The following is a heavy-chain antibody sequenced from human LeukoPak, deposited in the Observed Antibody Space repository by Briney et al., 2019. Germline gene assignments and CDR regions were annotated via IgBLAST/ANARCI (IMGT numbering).Heavy chain of an antibody. CDR2: ISWNSGSI. CDR1: GFTFDDYA. V-gene: IGHV3-9*01. Sequence: GGSLRLSCAASGFTFDDYAMHWVRQAPGKGLEWVPGISWNSGSIGYADSVKGRFTISRDNAKNSLYLQMNSLRAEDTALYYCAKDLGRGGYNYGGVRPFDYWGQGTLVTVSS. J-gene: IGHJ4*02. CDR3: AKDLGRGGYNYGGVRPFDY. D-gene: IGHD5-24*01.